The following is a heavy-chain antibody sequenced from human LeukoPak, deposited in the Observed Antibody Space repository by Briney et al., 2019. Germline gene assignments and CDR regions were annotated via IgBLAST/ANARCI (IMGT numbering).Heavy chain of an antibody. CDR3: ARVPVPGIAAAGTRFDP. D-gene: IGHD6-13*01. J-gene: IGHJ5*02. Sequence: SETLSLTCAVYGGSFSGYYWSWIRQPPGKGLEWIGETNHSGSTNYNPSLKSRVTISVDTSKNQFSLKLSSVTAADTAVYYCARVPVPGIAAAGTRFDPWGQGTLVTVSS. CDR2: TNHSGST. CDR1: GGSFSGYY. V-gene: IGHV4-34*01.